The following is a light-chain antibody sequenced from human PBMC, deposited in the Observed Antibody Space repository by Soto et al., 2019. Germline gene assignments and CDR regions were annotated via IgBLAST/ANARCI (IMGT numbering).Light chain of an antibody. CDR3: QQSYKSPAT. CDR1: ENIRSY. CDR2: GAS. V-gene: IGKV1-39*01. Sequence: DIQMTQSPSSLSASVGDRVTITCRASENIRSYLNWYLHKPGRAPQLLIYGASTLHSGVPSRFSGSGSGTHFTLTISSLQPEDFATFFCQQSYKSPATFSQGTKVDIK. J-gene: IGKJ1*01.